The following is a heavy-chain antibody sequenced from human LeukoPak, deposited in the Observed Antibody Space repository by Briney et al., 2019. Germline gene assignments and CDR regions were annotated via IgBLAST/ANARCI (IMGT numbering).Heavy chain of an antibody. Sequence: SVKVSCKASGGTFGNYAITWVRQAPGQGLEWMGGIIPVFGTTNYAQKFQGRVTITADESTGTAYMELSSLTSEDTAVYYCASPNWNGDYYYYYMVVWGEGTTVTVSS. CDR1: GGTFGNYA. J-gene: IGHJ6*03. CDR2: IIPVFGTT. CDR3: ASPNWNGDYYYYYMVV. V-gene: IGHV1-69*13. D-gene: IGHD1-20*01.